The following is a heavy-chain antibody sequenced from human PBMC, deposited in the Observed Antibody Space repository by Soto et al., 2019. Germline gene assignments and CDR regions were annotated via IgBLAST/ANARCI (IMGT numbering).Heavy chain of an antibody. J-gene: IGHJ4*02. CDR1: GFTFSSYA. CDR2: ISYDGSNK. V-gene: IGHV3-30*04. Sequence: GGSLRLSCAASGFTFSSYAMHWVRQAPGKGLEWVAVISYDGSNKYYADSVKGRFTISRDNSKNTLYLQMNSLRAEDTAVHYCARDSILVWDRAAEQAYYFDYWGQGTLVTVSS. D-gene: IGHD1-26*01. CDR3: ARDSILVWDRAAEQAYYFDY.